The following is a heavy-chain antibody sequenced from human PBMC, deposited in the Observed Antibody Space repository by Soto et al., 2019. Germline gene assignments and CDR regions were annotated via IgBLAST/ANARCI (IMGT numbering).Heavy chain of an antibody. Sequence: GGSLRLSCAASGFTFSSYSMNWVRQAPGKGLEWVSSISSSSSYIYYADSVKGRFTISRDNAKNSLYLQMNSLRAEDTAVYYCAKARGYSYGSFGYGMDVWGQGTTVTVSS. CDR2: ISSSSSYI. D-gene: IGHD5-18*01. V-gene: IGHV3-21*04. CDR1: GFTFSSYS. J-gene: IGHJ6*02. CDR3: AKARGYSYGSFGYGMDV.